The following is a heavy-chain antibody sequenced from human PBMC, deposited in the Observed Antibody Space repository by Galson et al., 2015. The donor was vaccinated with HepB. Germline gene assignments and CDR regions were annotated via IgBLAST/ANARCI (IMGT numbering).Heavy chain of an antibody. V-gene: IGHV3-53*01. CDR3: ASDQNNRYWFYY. Sequence: SLRLSCAASGFTASTYYMSWVRQAPGKGLELVSAIYRDGEAHYADSVKGRFTISRDTSKNALYLQMNTLRAEDTAVYFCASDQNNRYWFYYWGQGTLVTVSS. J-gene: IGHJ4*02. CDR2: IYRDGEA. D-gene: IGHD2-15*01. CDR1: GFTASTYY.